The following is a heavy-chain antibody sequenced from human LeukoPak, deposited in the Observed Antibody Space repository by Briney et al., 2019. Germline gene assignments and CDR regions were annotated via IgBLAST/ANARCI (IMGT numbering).Heavy chain of an antibody. J-gene: IGHJ4*02. D-gene: IGHD3-10*01. V-gene: IGHV1-69*05. CDR2: IIPIFGTA. CDR3: ARGYGSGSYSGPGADY. Sequence: ASVKVSCKASGGTFSSYAISWVRQAPGQGLEWMGGIIPIFGTANYAQKFQGRVTITTDESTSTAYMELSSLRSEDTAVYYCARGYGSGSYSGPGADYWGQGTLVTVSS. CDR1: GGTFSSYA.